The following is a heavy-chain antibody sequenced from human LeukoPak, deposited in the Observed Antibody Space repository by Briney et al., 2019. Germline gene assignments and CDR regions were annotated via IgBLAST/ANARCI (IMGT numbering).Heavy chain of an antibody. J-gene: IGHJ5*02. CDR1: GYTFTSYG. Sequence: GASVKVSCKAHGYTFTSYGISWVRQAPGQGLEWMGWISAYNGNTNYAQKLQGRVTMTTDTSTSTAYMELRSLRSDDTAVYYCARDRPYSSSWNWFDPWGQGTLVTVSS. V-gene: IGHV1-18*01. D-gene: IGHD6-13*01. CDR3: ARDRPYSSSWNWFDP. CDR2: ISAYNGNT.